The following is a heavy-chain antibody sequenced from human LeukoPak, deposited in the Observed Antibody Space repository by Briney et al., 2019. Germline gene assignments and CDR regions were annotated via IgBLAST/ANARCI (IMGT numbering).Heavy chain of an antibody. CDR2: IKQDGSEK. CDR1: GFTFSSYW. V-gene: IGHV3-7*01. Sequence: GGSLRLSCAASGFTFSSYWMSWVRQAPGKGLEWVANIKQDGSEKYYVDSVKGRFTISRDNAKNSLYLQMNSLRAEDTAVYYCARSKDIVVVPAAIHFDYWGQGTLVTVSS. J-gene: IGHJ4*02. D-gene: IGHD2-2*01. CDR3: ARSKDIVVVPAAIHFDY.